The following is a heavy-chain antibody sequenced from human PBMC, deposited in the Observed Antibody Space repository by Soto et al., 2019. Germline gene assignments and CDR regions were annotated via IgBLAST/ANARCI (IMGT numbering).Heavy chain of an antibody. J-gene: IGHJ3*02. Sequence: EVQLVESGGGLIQPGGSLRLSCAASGFTVSGNYMNWVRQVPGKGLEWVSVIYSGGYTDYADSVKGRFTISRDNSKNTLYLQMNSLRAEDTAVYYCARDPRWISSRGDAFDIWGQGTTVTVSS. D-gene: IGHD2-2*01. CDR1: GFTVSGNY. CDR2: IYSGGYT. V-gene: IGHV3-53*01. CDR3: ARDPRWISSRGDAFDI.